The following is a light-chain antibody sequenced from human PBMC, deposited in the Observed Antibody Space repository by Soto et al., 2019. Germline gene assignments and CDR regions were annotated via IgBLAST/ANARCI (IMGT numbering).Light chain of an antibody. V-gene: IGKV1-5*01. CDR2: DAS. CDR3: QQYNSYAWT. J-gene: IGKJ1*01. Sequence: DIQMTQSPTTLSASIGYRVTITCRASESIRTWLAWYQHKPGKAPKFLIYDASSLESGVPSRFSGSGSGTEFTLTISSLQPDDFATYYCQQYNSYAWTFGQGTTGDIK. CDR1: ESIRTW.